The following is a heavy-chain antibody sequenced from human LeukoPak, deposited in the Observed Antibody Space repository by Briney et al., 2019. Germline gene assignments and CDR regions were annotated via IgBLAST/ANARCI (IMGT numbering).Heavy chain of an antibody. CDR2: ISAYNGNT. CDR3: AREFGRIAVAGTPEYYFDY. D-gene: IGHD6-19*01. V-gene: IGHV1-18*01. Sequence: ASVKVSCKASGYTFTSYGISWVRQAPGQGLEWMGWISAYNGNTNYAQKPQGRATMTTDTSTSTAYMELRSLRSDDTAVYYCAREFGRIAVAGTPEYYFDYWGQGTLVTVSS. CDR1: GYTFTSYG. J-gene: IGHJ4*02.